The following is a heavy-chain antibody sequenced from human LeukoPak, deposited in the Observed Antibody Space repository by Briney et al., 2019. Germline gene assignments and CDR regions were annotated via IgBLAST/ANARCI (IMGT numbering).Heavy chain of an antibody. D-gene: IGHD4-23*01. CDR2: IIPIFGTA. Sequence: ASVKVSCKAFGYTFTKEAISWVRQAPGQGLEWMGGIIPIFGTANYAQKFQGRVTITADESTSTAYMELSSLRSEDTAVYYCARIRVYGGNRSTNPYYYYYMDVWGKGTTVTISS. CDR1: GYTFTKEA. J-gene: IGHJ6*03. V-gene: IGHV1-69*13. CDR3: ARIRVYGGNRSTNPYYYYYMDV.